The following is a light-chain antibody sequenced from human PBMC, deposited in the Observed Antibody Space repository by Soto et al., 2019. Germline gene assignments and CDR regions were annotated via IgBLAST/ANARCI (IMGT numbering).Light chain of an antibody. V-gene: IGKV3-15*01. J-gene: IGKJ5*01. Sequence: EIVMTQSPATLSVSPGERATLSCRASQSVTSNLAWYHQKPGQAPRLLIYEASTRATGIPARFSGSGSGTEFTLTISSLQSEDFAVYYCQQYNNWPITFGQGTRLEIK. CDR3: QQYNNWPIT. CDR1: QSVTSN. CDR2: EAS.